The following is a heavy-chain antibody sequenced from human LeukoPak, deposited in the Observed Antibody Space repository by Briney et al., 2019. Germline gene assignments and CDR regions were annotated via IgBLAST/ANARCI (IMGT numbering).Heavy chain of an antibody. J-gene: IGHJ4*02. CDR3: ARDLQFLEWLFDY. V-gene: IGHV3-33*01. D-gene: IGHD3-3*01. CDR1: GFTFSSYG. Sequence: GGSLGLSCAASGFTFSSYGMHWVRQAPGKGLEWVAVIWYDGSNKYYADSVKGRFTISRDNSKNTLYLQMNSLRAEDTAVYYCARDLQFLEWLFDYWGQGTLVTVSS. CDR2: IWYDGSNK.